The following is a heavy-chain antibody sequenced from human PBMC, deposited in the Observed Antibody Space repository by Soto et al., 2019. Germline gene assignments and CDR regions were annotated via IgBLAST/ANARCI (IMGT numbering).Heavy chain of an antibody. CDR2: IYHSGST. V-gene: IGHV4-30-2*03. Sequence: SETLSLTCAVSGGSISSGGYSWSWIRQPPGKGLEWIGCIYHSGSTYYNPSLKSRVTISVDTSKNQFSLKLSSVTAADTAVYYCATQEVGGTYVYTFDPWGQGTLVTVS. CDR3: ATQEVGGTYVYTFDP. D-gene: IGHD1-26*01. J-gene: IGHJ5*02. CDR1: GGSISSGGYS.